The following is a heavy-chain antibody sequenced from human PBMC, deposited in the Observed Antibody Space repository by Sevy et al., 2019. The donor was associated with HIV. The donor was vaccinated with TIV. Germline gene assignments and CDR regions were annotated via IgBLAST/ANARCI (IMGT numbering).Heavy chain of an antibody. CDR3: ARVRGTISPYYYFGMDV. D-gene: IGHD3-16*01. CDR2: IRSKTYGGTT. J-gene: IGHJ6*02. CDR1: GFNFGDYA. V-gene: IGHV3-49*03. Sequence: GGSLRLSCTASGFNFGDYAMSWCRQAPGKGLEWIGFIRSKTYGGTTEYAASVKGRFTISRDDSNSIASLQMNGLKTEETAVYYCARVRGTISPYYYFGMDVWGQGTTVTVSS.